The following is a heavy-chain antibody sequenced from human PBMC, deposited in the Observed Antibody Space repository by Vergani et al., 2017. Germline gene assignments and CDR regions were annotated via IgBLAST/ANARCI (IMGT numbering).Heavy chain of an antibody. Sequence: QVQLQESGPGLVKPSETLSLTCTVSGGSISSYYWSWIRQPPGKGLEWIGYIYYSGTTNYNPSLKSRVTISVDTSMTQFSLTLSSVTAAETGVYYWAGPLIVSFFDYWGQGILVTVSS. CDR2: IYYSGTT. V-gene: IGHV4-59*01. CDR1: GGSISSYY. J-gene: IGHJ4*02. CDR3: AGPLIVSFFDY. D-gene: IGHD2-8*01.